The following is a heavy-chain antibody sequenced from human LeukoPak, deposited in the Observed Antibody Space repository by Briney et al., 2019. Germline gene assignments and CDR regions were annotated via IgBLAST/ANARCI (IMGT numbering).Heavy chain of an antibody. V-gene: IGHV1-18*01. J-gene: IGHJ6*03. Sequence: ASVKVSCKASGYTFTGYGIGWVRQAPGQGLECMGWISPRNGNTNYAQKFQGRVTMTTDTSTSTAYMELRSLTSDDTAVYYCARGCSSTTCYYMDVWGKGTTVTVSS. CDR2: ISPRNGNT. CDR1: GYTFTGYG. CDR3: ARGCSSTTCYYMDV. D-gene: IGHD2-2*01.